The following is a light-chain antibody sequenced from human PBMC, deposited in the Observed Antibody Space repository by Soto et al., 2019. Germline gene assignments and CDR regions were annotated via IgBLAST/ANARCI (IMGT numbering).Light chain of an antibody. Sequence: SSELTQPPSVSVSPGQTDSITCSGDKLGDKYACWYQQKPGQSPVLVIYQDSKRPSGIPERFSGSNSGNTATLTISGTQAMDEADYYCQAWDSSTTVVFGGGTKLTVL. V-gene: IGLV3-1*01. CDR1: KLGDKY. J-gene: IGLJ2*01. CDR3: QAWDSSTTVV. CDR2: QDS.